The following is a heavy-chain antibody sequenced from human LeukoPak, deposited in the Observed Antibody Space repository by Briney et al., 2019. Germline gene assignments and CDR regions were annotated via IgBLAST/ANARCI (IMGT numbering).Heavy chain of an antibody. CDR1: GFTFSRSN. V-gene: IGHV3-48*04. CDR3: AKVSSSGRYDAFDI. CDR2: ISSDSSAI. J-gene: IGHJ3*02. D-gene: IGHD3-10*01. Sequence: GGSLRLSCAASGFTFSRSNMNWVRQAPGKGLEWLSYISSDSSAIYYADSVKGRSTISRDNAKNSLYLQMSSLRAEDTAVYYCAKVSSSGRYDAFDIWGQGTMVTVSS.